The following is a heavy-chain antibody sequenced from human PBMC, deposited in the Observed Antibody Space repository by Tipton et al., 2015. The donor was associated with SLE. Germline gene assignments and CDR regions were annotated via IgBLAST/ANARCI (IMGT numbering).Heavy chain of an antibody. CDR2: MNPKSGNT. J-gene: IGHJ4*02. D-gene: IGHD4-23*01. CDR1: GYAFSSYD. V-gene: IGHV1-8*01. CDR3: TRRCGKGFAY. Sequence: QVQLVQSGAEVQKPGASVKVSCKASGYAFSSYDINWVRQASGQGLEWMGWMNPKSGNTGFAQKFQGRVTMTRNNAITTAYMELSSVRSEDTAIYYCTRRCGKGFAYWGQGTLITVSS.